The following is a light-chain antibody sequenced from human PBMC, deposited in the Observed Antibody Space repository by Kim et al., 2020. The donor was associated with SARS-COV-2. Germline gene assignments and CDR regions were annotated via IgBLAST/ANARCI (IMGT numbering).Light chain of an antibody. CDR1: QSISNS. CDR2: AAS. Sequence: ASVGDRVTITCRASQSISNSLNWYQQKPGKTPKLLIYAASTLQRGVPSRFSGSGSGTDFTLNISILQPEDFATYYCQKSNSPPLAFGGGTKVDI. CDR3: QKSNSPPLA. J-gene: IGKJ4*01. V-gene: IGKV1-39*01.